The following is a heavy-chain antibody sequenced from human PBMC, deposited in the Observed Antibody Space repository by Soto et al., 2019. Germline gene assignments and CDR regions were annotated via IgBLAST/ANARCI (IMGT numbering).Heavy chain of an antibody. D-gene: IGHD4-17*01. V-gene: IGHV3-23*01. Sequence: GGSLRLSCAASGFTFSSYAMSWVRQAPGKGLEWVSALTPSGGETYYADSVKGRFTISRDNSMNALYLQMNSLRIEDTAVYYCAHPRGYGVFDAYDIWGQGTMVTVSS. CDR2: LTPSGGET. J-gene: IGHJ3*02. CDR1: GFTFSSYA. CDR3: AHPRGYGVFDAYDI.